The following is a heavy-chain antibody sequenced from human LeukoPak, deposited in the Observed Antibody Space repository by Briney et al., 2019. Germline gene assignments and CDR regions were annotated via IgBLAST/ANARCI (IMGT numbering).Heavy chain of an antibody. CDR2: INPSGGST. V-gene: IGHV1-46*01. J-gene: IGHJ4*02. D-gene: IGHD6-19*01. Sequence: ASVKVSCKASGYTFTSHYMYWVRQAPGQGLEWMGVINPSGGSTTYAQKFQGRVTLTRDTSTRTVYMELRSLRSDDTAVYYCARQGGYSSAIGMGYWGQGTLVPVSS. CDR1: GYTFTSHY. CDR3: ARQGGYSSAIGMGY.